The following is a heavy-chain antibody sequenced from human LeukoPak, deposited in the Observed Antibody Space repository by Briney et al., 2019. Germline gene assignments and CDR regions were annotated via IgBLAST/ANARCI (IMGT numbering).Heavy chain of an antibody. J-gene: IGHJ3*02. CDR1: GYTFNVYY. CDR2: VIPSSGGT. Sequence: ASVKVSCKASGYTFNVYYIHWLRQAPGQGLEWMGWVIPSSGGTNYAQNFQARVTMTRDTSISTAYMELSSLTYADTAVYYCARGVLAKGRGAFDIWGQGAMVTVSS. CDR3: ARGVLAKGRGAFDI. V-gene: IGHV1-2*02. D-gene: IGHD3-3*01.